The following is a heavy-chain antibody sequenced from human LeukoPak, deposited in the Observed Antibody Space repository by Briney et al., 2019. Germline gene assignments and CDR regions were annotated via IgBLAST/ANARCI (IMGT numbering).Heavy chain of an antibody. J-gene: IGHJ4*02. D-gene: IGHD6-19*01. CDR2: INPNSGGT. CDR1: GYTFTGYY. CDR3: ARPLRYSSGWYSDY. Sequence: ASVKVSCKASGYTFTGYYMHWVRQAPGQGLEWMGWINPNSGGTNYAQKFQGRVTMTRDTSISTAYMELSRLRSDDTAVYYCARPLRYSSGWYSDYWGQGTLVTVSS. V-gene: IGHV1-2*02.